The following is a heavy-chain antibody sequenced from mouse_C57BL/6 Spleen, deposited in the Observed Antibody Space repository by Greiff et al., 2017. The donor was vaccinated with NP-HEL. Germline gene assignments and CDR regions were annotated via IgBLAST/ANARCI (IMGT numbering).Heavy chain of an antibody. CDR1: GYAFSSSW. J-gene: IGHJ3*01. CDR2: IYPGDGDT. V-gene: IGHV1-82*01. CDR3: ARDLPEAY. Sequence: VQLQQSGPELVKPGASVKISCKASGYAFSSSWMNWVKQRPGKGLEWIGRIYPGDGDTNYNGKFKGKATLTADKSSSTAYMQLSSLTSEDSAVYFCARDLPEAYWGQGTLVTVSA. D-gene: IGHD2-1*01.